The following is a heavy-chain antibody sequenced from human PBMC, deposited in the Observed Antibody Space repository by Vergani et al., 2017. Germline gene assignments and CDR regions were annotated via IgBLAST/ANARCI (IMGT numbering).Heavy chain of an antibody. CDR3: ARAPSITMFGVVIGETFDY. J-gene: IGHJ4*02. Sequence: QLQLQESGPGLVKPSETLSLTCTVSGGSISSSSYYWGWIRQPPGKGLEWIGSIYYSGSTYYNPSLKSRVTISVDTSKNQFSLKLSSVTAADTAVYYCARAPSITMFGVVIGETFDYWGQGTLVTVSS. D-gene: IGHD3-3*01. CDR1: GGSISSSSYY. V-gene: IGHV4-39*01. CDR2: IYYSGST.